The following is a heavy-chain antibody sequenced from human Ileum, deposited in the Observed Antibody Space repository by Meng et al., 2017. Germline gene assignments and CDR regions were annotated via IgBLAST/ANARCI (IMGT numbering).Heavy chain of an antibody. Sequence: GGSLRLSCAASAFTLSRYWMGWVRQAPAKGLGWVASIKADGGDKYYVDSVRGRFTVSRDNVQSSLFLQMNSLRADDTAVYFCARGPPSGYGTTWFDYWGQGTRVTVSS. CDR1: AFTLSRYW. J-gene: IGHJ5*01. V-gene: IGHV3-7*01. D-gene: IGHD2-15*01. CDR3: ARGPPSGYGTTWFDY. CDR2: IKADGGDK.